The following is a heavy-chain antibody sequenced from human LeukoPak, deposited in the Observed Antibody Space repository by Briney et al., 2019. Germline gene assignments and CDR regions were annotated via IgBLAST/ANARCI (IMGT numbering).Heavy chain of an antibody. CDR3: ARVPRSYYYYYYMDV. CDR2: IYYSGSS. V-gene: IGHV4-59*01. Sequence: PSETLSLTCNVSGGSISGYHWSWIRQPPGKGLEWLGYIYYSGSSNYNPSLKSRVTMSADTSKNQFSLKLSSVTAADTAVYYCARVPRSYYYYYYMDVWGKGTTVTVSS. J-gene: IGHJ6*03. CDR1: GGSISGYH.